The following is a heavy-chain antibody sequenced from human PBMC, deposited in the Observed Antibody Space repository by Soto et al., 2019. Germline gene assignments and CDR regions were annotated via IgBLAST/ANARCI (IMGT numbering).Heavy chain of an antibody. Sequence: SETLSLTCAVSGASISNTDWWSWVRQPPGKGLEWIGEIYHSGTTNCDTSLKSRVTISLDKSKSLFSLTLTSLTAADTAVYYCAIPGDGDFAXWGQGTQATVSS. CDR1: GASISNTDW. CDR2: IYHSGTT. J-gene: IGHJ4*02. CDR3: AIPGDGDFAX. V-gene: IGHV4-4*02.